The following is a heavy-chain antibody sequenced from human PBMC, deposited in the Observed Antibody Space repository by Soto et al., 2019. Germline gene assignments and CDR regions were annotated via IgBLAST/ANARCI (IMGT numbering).Heavy chain of an antibody. V-gene: IGHV3-23*01. J-gene: IGHJ4*02. D-gene: IGHD3-9*01. CDR1: GFTFSSYA. CDR3: AKDSPAYDILPGYPLESYFDY. Sequence: EVQLLESGGGLVQPGGSLRLSCAASGFTFSSYAMSWVRQAPGKGLEWVSAISGSGGSTYYADSVKGRFTISRDNSKNTLYLQMNSLRAEDTAVYYCAKDSPAYDILPGYPLESYFDYWGQGTLVTVSS. CDR2: ISGSGGST.